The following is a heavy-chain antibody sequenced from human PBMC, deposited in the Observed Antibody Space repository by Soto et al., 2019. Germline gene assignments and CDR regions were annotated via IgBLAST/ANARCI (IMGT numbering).Heavy chain of an antibody. D-gene: IGHD3-9*01. CDR2: INYRGDT. Sequence: SEILSLTCVGSDGDFRGYSWGWVRQAPGKGLEWLGEINYRGDTTYNTSLRSRLTISGDTSKGQFSLSLTSVTAADTALYFCARSYYKILTGYYTWGQGTVVTSPQ. J-gene: IGHJ4*02. CDR1: DGDFRGYS. V-gene: IGHV4-34*01. CDR3: ARSYYKILTGYYT.